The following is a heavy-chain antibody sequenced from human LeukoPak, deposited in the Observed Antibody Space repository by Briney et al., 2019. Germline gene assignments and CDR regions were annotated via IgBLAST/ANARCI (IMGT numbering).Heavy chain of an antibody. D-gene: IGHD5-18*01. CDR2: ISESGSGT. CDR3: AKDIAQGYTFGSIEQDY. V-gene: IGHV3-23*01. CDR1: GLTFSRYA. Sequence: GGSLRLSCAVSGLTFSRYAMSWVRQAPGKGLECVSAISESGSGTYYADSVKGRFTISRDNSKDTLSLQMNSLRAEDTAVYYCAKDIAQGYTFGSIEQDYWGQGTLVTVSS. J-gene: IGHJ4*02.